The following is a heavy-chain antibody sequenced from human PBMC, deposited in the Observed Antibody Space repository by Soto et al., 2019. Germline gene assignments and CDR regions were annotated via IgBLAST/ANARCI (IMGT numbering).Heavy chain of an antibody. D-gene: IGHD3-16*02. CDR3: VRYSRSVGGSYRPDY. CDR2: INSDGSIT. Sequence: GSLILACAPSGFTLRSYWMFWVRQVPEKGLVWVSRINSDGSITNYADAVKGRFIISRDNAKNTLYLQMNSLRAEDTAVYYCVRYSRSVGGSYRPDYWGQGTLVTVSS. CDR1: GFTLRSYW. J-gene: IGHJ4*02. V-gene: IGHV3-74*01.